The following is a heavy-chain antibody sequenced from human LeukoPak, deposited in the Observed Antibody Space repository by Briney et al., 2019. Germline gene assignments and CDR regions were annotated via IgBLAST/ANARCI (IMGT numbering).Heavy chain of an antibody. Sequence: GASVKVSCKASGYTFTSYGISWVRQAPGQGLEWMGWISAYNGNTNYAQKLQGRVTMTTDTSTSTAYMELRSLRSDDTAVYYCARKCGGDCWDAFDIWGQGTVVTVSS. CDR2: ISAYNGNT. J-gene: IGHJ3*02. D-gene: IGHD2-21*02. V-gene: IGHV1-18*01. CDR1: GYTFTSYG. CDR3: ARKCGGDCWDAFDI.